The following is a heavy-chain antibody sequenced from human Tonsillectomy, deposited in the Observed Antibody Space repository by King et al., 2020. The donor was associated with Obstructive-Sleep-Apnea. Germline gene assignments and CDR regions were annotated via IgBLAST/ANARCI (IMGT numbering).Heavy chain of an antibody. Sequence: VQLVESGGGVVQPGRSLRLSCAASGFTFSSYGMHWVRQAPGKGLEWVAVIWYDGSNKYYADSVKGRFTISRDNSKNTLYLQMNSLRAEDTAVYYCARDSGGYYDSSGYSLDYWGQGTLVTVSS. CDR3: ARDSGGYYDSSGYSLDY. CDR2: IWYDGSNK. V-gene: IGHV3-33*01. J-gene: IGHJ4*02. D-gene: IGHD3-22*01. CDR1: GFTFSSYG.